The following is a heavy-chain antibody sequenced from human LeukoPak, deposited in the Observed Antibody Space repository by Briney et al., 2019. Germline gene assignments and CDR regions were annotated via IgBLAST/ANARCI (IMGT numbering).Heavy chain of an antibody. D-gene: IGHD2-2*02. V-gene: IGHV1-18*01. CDR2: NSAYNGNT. J-gene: IGHJ5*02. CDR1: GYTFTSYG. CDR3: ARDGVVPAAISVTAPTDNWFDP. Sequence: ASVKVSCKASGYTFTSYGISWVRQAPGQGLEWMGWNSAYNGNTNYAQKLQGRVTMTTDTSTSTAYMELRSLRSDDTAVYYCARDGVVPAAISVTAPTDNWFDPWGQGTLVTVSS.